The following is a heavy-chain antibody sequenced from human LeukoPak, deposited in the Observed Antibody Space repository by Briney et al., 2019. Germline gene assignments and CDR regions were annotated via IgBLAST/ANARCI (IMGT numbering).Heavy chain of an antibody. D-gene: IGHD4-17*01. V-gene: IGHV4-4*09. CDR3: ARHLATTVTRGYSCHPMDV. J-gene: IGHJ6*03. CDR2: IAPSGSA. Sequence: SETLSLTCTASGASISTYYWSWIRQPPGEGLEWIAYIAPSGSAVYNPSLNSRLTVSVDTSKNQFSLKLDSVTAADTAVYYCARHLATTVTRGYSCHPMDVWGKGTTVSVSS. CDR1: GASISTYY.